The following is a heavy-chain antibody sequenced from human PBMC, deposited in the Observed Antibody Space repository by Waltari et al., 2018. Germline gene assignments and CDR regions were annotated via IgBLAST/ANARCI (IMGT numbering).Heavy chain of an antibody. Sequence: QEQLVESGGGVVQPGRSLRLSCAASGFTFSSYGMHWVRQAPGKGVEWVAVIWYDGSNKYYADSVKGRFTISRDNSKNTLYLQMNSLRAEDTAVYYCATPRDYYMDVWGKGTTVTVSS. J-gene: IGHJ6*03. CDR1: GFTFSSYG. CDR3: ATPRDYYMDV. CDR2: IWYDGSNK. V-gene: IGHV3-33*01.